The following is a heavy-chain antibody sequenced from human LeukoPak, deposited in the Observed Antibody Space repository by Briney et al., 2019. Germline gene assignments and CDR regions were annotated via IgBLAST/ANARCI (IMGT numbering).Heavy chain of an antibody. D-gene: IGHD3-22*01. CDR3: ARGDDSSGYYYIYYSDY. Sequence: ASVKVSCKASGYTFTGYYMHWVRQAPGQGLEWMGWINPNSGGTNYAQKFQGWVTMTRDTSISTAYMELSRLRSDDTAVYYCARGDDSSGYYYIYYSDYWGQGTLVTVSS. CDR2: INPNSGGT. J-gene: IGHJ4*02. V-gene: IGHV1-2*04. CDR1: GYTFTGYY.